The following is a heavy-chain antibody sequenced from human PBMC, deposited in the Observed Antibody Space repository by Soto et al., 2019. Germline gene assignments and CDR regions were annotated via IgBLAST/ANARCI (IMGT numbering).Heavy chain of an antibody. Sequence: QVQLVESGGGVVQPGRSLRLSCAASGFTFSSYGMHWVRQAPGKGLEWVAVIWYDGSNKYYADSVKGRFTISRDNSKNTLYLQMNSLRAEDTAVYYCARELGDGEGAMNYWGQPTLVTVSS. D-gene: IGHD4-17*01. CDR2: IWYDGSNK. V-gene: IGHV3-33*01. CDR3: ARELGDGEGAMNY. J-gene: IGHJ4*02. CDR1: GFTFSSYG.